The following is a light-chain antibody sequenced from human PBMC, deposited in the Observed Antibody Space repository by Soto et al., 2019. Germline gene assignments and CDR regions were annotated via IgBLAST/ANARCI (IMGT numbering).Light chain of an antibody. J-gene: IGLJ1*01. CDR2: EGS. V-gene: IGLV2-23*01. Sequence: QWGLTQPAPVSRSPDQSITVSCTATSSDGGCSNLVSRYQEHPAKAPKLISYEGSKRPPGDSNHFSGPKTGNTASLTISGPQAEDEADYYCCSYAGSSAYVFRTGTKGPVL. CDR3: CSYAGSSAYV. CDR1: SSDGGCSNL.